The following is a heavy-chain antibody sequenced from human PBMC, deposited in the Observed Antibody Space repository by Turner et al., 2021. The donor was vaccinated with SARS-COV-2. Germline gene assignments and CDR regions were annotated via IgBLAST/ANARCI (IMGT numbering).Heavy chain of an antibody. V-gene: IGHV4-59*01. J-gene: IGHJ4*02. CDR2: IYYSVST. CDR1: GGSISSYY. D-gene: IGHD3-16*01. Sequence: QVQLQESGPGLVKPSETLSLTCTVSGGSISSYYWSWIRQPPGKGLEWIGYIYYSVSTNYNPSLKSRVTISVDTSKNQFSLKLSSVTAADTAVYYCARDPGEGSFDYWGQGTLVTVSS. CDR3: ARDPGEGSFDY.